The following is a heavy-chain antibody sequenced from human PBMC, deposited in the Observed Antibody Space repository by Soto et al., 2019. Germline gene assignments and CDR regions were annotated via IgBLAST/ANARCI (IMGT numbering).Heavy chain of an antibody. D-gene: IGHD4-4*01. Sequence: SETLSLTCTVSGGSISSTSYYWVWIRQPPGKGLEWIGSFYYSGSFYHDPSLKSRVTMSLDTSKYQFSLRLSSVTAVDTAVYYCARVATTTLGGPIDYWGRGTLVTVSS. CDR3: ARVATTTLGGPIDY. V-gene: IGHV4-39*07. CDR2: FYYSGSF. J-gene: IGHJ4*02. CDR1: GGSISSTSYY.